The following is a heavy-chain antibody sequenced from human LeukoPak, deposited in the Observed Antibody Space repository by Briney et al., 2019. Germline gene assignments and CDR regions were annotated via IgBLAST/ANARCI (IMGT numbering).Heavy chain of an antibody. V-gene: IGHV3-23*01. J-gene: IGHJ5*02. D-gene: IGHD5-18*01. CDR1: GFTFNNYA. CDR3: AKDRTGYSYGYFLSP. Sequence: GGSLRLSCAASGFTFNNYAMTWVRQAPGKGLEWVSTISDSVSGGSTYYADSVKGRFTISRDNSKNTLYLQMNSLRAEDTAVYYCAKDRTGYSYGYFLSPWGQGTLVTVSS. CDR2: ISDSVSGGST.